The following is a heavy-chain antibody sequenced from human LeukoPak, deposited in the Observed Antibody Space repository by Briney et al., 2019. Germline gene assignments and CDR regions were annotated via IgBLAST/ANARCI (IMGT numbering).Heavy chain of an antibody. J-gene: IGHJ5*02. V-gene: IGHV3-33*01. CDR2: IWYDGSNK. CDR3: ARDSYNWFDP. Sequence: EWVAVIWYDGSNKYYADSVKGRFTISRDNSKNTLYLQMNSLRAEDTAVYYCARDSYNWFDPWGQGTLVTVSS.